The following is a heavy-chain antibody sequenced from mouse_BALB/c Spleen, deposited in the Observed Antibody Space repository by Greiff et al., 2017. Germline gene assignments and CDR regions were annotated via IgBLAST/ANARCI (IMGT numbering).Heavy chain of an antibody. CDR1: GYTFTSYW. D-gene: IGHD1-1*01. CDR3: SRSYYYGSSYWYFDV. Sequence: QVQLKQPGAELVKPGASVKMSCKASGYTFTSYWINWVKQRPGQGLEWIGDIYPGRGITNYNEKFKSKATLTLDTSSSTAYMQLSSLTSEDSAVYYCSRSYYYGSSYWYFDVWGAGTTVTVSS. V-gene: IGHV1-55*01. J-gene: IGHJ1*01. CDR2: IYPGRGIT.